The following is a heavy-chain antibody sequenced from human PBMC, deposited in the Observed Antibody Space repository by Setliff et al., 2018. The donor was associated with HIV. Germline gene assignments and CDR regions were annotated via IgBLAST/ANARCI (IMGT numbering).Heavy chain of an antibody. CDR3: ARQGNWEFDY. D-gene: IGHD7-27*01. V-gene: IGHV3-7*02. CDR1: GFTFSTYW. Sequence: PGGSLRLSCAASGFTFSTYWMSWVRQAPGKGLEWVANIKQDGSEKNYMDPLKGRFPISRDNAKNSLYLQMISLRAEDTALYYCARQGNWEFDYWCQGTLVTVSS. CDR2: IKQDGSEK. J-gene: IGHJ4*02.